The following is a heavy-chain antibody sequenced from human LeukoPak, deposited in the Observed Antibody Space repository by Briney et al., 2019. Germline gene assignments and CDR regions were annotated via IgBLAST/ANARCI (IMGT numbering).Heavy chain of an antibody. Sequence: PGGSLRLSCAASGFTFSSHAMSWVRQAPGKGLEWVSAISGSGGSTYYAVSVKGRFTISRDKSKNTLYLQMNSLRAEDTAVYYCAKGLAVAGHFDYWGQGTLVTVSS. CDR3: AKGLAVAGHFDY. J-gene: IGHJ4*02. D-gene: IGHD6-19*01. CDR2: ISGSGGST. V-gene: IGHV3-23*01. CDR1: GFTFSSHA.